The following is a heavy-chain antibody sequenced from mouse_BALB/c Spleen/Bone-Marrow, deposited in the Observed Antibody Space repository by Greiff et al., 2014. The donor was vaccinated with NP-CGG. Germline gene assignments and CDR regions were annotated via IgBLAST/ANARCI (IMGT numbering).Heavy chain of an antibody. CDR2: IWAGGST. Sequence: QVQLKESGPGLVAPSQNLSITCTVSGVSLTSYGLHWGCQPPGKGLEWLGVIWAGGSTNYNSALMSRLSISKDNSKSQVFLKMNSLQTDDTAMYCCARVYLWYFDVWGAGTTVTVSS. D-gene: IGHD2-3*01. CDR3: ARVYLWYFDV. V-gene: IGHV2-9*02. J-gene: IGHJ1*01. CDR1: GVSLTSYG.